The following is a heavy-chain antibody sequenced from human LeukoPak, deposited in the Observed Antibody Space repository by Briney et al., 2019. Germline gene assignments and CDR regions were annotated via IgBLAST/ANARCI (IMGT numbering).Heavy chain of an antibody. Sequence: ASVKVSCKASGYTFTSYAMNWVRQAPGQGLEWMGWINTNTGNPTYAQGFTGRFVFSLDTSVSTAYLQISSLKAEDTAVYYCARESSGWYTHYYGMDVWGQGTTVTVSS. J-gene: IGHJ6*02. CDR3: ARESSGWYTHYYGMDV. CDR2: INTNTGNP. CDR1: GYTFTSYA. D-gene: IGHD6-19*01. V-gene: IGHV7-4-1*02.